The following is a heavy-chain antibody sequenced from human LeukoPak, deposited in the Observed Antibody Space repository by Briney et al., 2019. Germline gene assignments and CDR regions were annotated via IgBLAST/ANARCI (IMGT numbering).Heavy chain of an antibody. J-gene: IGHJ4*02. Sequence: GGSLRLSCAASGFTFSSYWMSWVRQAPGKGLEWVANIKQDGSEKCYVDSVKGRFTISRDNAKNSLYLQMNSLRAEDTAVYYCARGDDKSGYDYGYWGQGTLVTVSS. CDR3: ARGDDKSGYDYGY. CDR2: IKQDGSEK. V-gene: IGHV3-7*04. D-gene: IGHD5-12*01. CDR1: GFTFSSYW.